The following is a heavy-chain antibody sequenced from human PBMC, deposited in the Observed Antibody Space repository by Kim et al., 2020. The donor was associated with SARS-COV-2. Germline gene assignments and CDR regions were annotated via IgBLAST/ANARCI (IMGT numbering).Heavy chain of an antibody. D-gene: IGHD5-18*01. Sequence: SYADSVKGRFTISRDNAKNTLYLQMNSLRAEDTAVYYCAGWLHCYSGMDVWGQGTTVTVSS. V-gene: IGHV3-74*01. J-gene: IGHJ6*02. CDR3: AGWLHCYSGMDV.